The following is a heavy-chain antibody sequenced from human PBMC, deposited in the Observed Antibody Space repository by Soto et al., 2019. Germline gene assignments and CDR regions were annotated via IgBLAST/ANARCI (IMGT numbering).Heavy chain of an antibody. J-gene: IGHJ6*03. Sequence: PSVKVSCKASGYTFTSYDINWVRQATGQGLEWMGWMNPNSGNTGYAQKFQGRVTMTRNTSISTAYMELSSLRSEDTAVYYCARGIVVVPAAMNVDYYYYYMDVWGKGTTVTVSS. CDR3: ARGIVVVPAAMNVDYYYYYMDV. V-gene: IGHV1-8*01. D-gene: IGHD2-2*01. CDR2: MNPNSGNT. CDR1: GYTFTSYD.